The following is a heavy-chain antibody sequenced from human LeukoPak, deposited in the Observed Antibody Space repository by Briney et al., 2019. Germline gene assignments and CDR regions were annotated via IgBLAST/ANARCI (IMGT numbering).Heavy chain of an antibody. V-gene: IGHV3-64*01. CDR3: ARGAGSHGAFDI. D-gene: IGHD1-1*01. CDR2: ISSNGGST. CDR1: GFTFSTYP. Sequence: GGSLRLSCAVSGFTFSTYPMHWVRQAPGKGLEYVSVISSNGGSTYYANSVKGRFTISRDNSKNTLHLQMGSLRAEDMAVYYCARGAGSHGAFDIWGQGTMVTVSS. J-gene: IGHJ3*02.